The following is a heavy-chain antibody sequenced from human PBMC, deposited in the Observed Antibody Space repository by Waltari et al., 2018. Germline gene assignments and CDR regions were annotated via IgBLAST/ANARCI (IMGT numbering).Heavy chain of an antibody. CDR1: GYTLTELS. V-gene: IGHV1-24*01. D-gene: IGHD3-16*01. CDR2: FDPEDGET. J-gene: IGHJ4*02. CDR3: ATGGLPRPFDY. Sequence: QVQLVQSGAEVKKPGASVKVSCKVSGYTLTELSMHWVRQAPGKGLEWMGGFDPEDGETSNAQKFQGRGTMTEDTSTDPAYMELSSLRSEDTAVYYCATGGLPRPFDYWGQGTLVTVSS.